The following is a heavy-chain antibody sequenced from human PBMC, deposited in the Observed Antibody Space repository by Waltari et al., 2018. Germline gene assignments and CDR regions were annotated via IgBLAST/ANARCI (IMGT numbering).Heavy chain of an antibody. D-gene: IGHD6-6*01. V-gene: IGHV5-51*01. J-gene: IGHJ4*02. CDR2: IYPGDSDT. Sequence: EVQLVQSGAEVKKPGESLKISCKASGYSFTSYWIGWVRQMPGKGLEWMGIIYPGDSDTRYSPSFHGQVAMSVDNSIATAYLQWTRLEASDTAMYYCARGDSSYGYYFNSWGQGTLVTVSS. CDR1: GYSFTSYW. CDR3: ARGDSSYGYYFNS.